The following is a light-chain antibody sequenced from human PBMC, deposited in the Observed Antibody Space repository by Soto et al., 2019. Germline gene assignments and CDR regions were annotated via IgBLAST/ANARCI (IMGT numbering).Light chain of an antibody. CDR3: QKYNSFSVT. J-gene: IGKJ4*01. CDR2: DAS. CDR1: QSISRW. Sequence: DIQMTQSPSTLSASVGDRVTITCRARQSISRWLAWYQQKPGKAPKLLIYDASSLKRGVTSRFSGSGSGTEFPLTISSLQPDDFAPYYCQKYNSFSVTFGGGTTLETK. V-gene: IGKV1-5*01.